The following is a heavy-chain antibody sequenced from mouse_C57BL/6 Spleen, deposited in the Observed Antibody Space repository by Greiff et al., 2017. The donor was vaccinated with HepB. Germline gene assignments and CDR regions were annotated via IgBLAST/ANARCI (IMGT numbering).Heavy chain of an antibody. CDR1: GYSITSDYA. V-gene: IGHV3-2*02. CDR3: ARSIMAN. Sequence: DVKLQESGPGLVKPSQSLSLTCTVTGYSITSDYAWNWIRQFPGNKLEWMGYISYSGRTSYNPSPKSRISITRDTSKNQFFLQLNSVTTEDTATYYCARSIMANWGQGTTLTVSS. CDR2: ISYSGRT. J-gene: IGHJ2*01.